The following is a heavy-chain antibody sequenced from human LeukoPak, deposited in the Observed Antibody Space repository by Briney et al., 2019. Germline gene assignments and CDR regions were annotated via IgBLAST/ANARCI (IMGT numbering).Heavy chain of an antibody. J-gene: IGHJ4*02. V-gene: IGHV3-15*01. D-gene: IGHD3-10*01. CDR1: GFTFSNAW. Sequence: GGSLRLSCAASGFTFSNAWMSWVRQAPGKGLEWVGRIKSKTDGGTTDYAAPVKGRFTISRDDSKNTLYLQMNSLKTEDTAVYYCTTDTPRRIWFGELSTNDYWGQGTLVTVSS. CDR3: TTDTPRRIWFGELSTNDY. CDR2: IKSKTDGGTT.